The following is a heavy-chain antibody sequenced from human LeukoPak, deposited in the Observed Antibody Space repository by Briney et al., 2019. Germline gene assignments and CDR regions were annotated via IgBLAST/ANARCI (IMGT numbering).Heavy chain of an antibody. Sequence: PGGSLRLSCAASGFTFSSYAMSWVRQAPGKGLEWVSAISGSGGSTYYADSVKGRFTVSRDNSKNTLYLQMNSLRAEDTAVYYCAKDGKSLHYDGSGFSHDYWGQGTLVTVSS. V-gene: IGHV3-23*01. CDR2: ISGSGGST. J-gene: IGHJ4*02. CDR1: GFTFSSYA. CDR3: AKDGKSLHYDGSGFSHDY. D-gene: IGHD3-22*01.